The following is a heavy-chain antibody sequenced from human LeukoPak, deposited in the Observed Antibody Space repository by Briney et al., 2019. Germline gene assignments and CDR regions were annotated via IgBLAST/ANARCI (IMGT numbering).Heavy chain of an antibody. D-gene: IGHD3-10*01. CDR1: GGSVSSGNYY. CDR3: ARAVMMVRGVIIGGYWFDP. V-gene: IGHV4-61*01. J-gene: IGHJ5*02. CDR2: IFYTGST. Sequence: SETLSLTCTVSGGSVSSGNYYWTWIRQPPGKGLEWIGYIFYTGSTNYNPSLKSRVTISVDTTKNQFSLKLNSVTAADTAVYYCARAVMMVRGVIIGGYWFDPWGQETLVTVSS.